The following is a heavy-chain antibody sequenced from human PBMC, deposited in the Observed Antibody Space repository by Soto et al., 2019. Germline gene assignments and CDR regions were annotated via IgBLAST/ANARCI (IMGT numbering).Heavy chain of an antibody. V-gene: IGHV1-3*01. CDR1: GYTFDNYA. CDR2: IHAGNGYT. D-gene: IGHD5-12*01. CDR3: ARVQYSGYDFKRAFDI. Sequence: QVQLVQSGAQVKKPGASVKVSCKASGYTFDNYALHWVRQAPGRRLEWMGWIHAGNGYTKYSQSFQGRVTMTRDTSASTVHMDLSSQRSEDTAVYYSARVQYSGYDFKRAFDIGSQGTMVTVSS. J-gene: IGHJ3*02.